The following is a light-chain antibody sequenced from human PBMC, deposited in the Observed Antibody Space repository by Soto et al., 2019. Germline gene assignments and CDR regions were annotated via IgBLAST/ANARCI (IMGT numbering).Light chain of an antibody. CDR2: DAS. Sequence: EIVWTQSPATLSLSPGERGTLSCRASQSVSSYLAWYQQKPGQAPRLLIYDASNRATGITARFSGSGSGTDFTLTISSLEPEDFAVYYCQPRSNWPITFGQGTRLEIK. V-gene: IGKV3-11*01. J-gene: IGKJ5*01. CDR3: QPRSNWPIT. CDR1: QSVSSY.